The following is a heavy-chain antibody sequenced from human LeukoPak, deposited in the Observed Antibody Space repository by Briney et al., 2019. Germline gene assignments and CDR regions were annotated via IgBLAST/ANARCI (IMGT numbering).Heavy chain of an antibody. CDR1: GGSISSSSYY. J-gene: IGHJ4*02. CDR2: IYYSGST. CDR3: ARHGRAQAIDY. D-gene: IGHD1-26*01. V-gene: IGHV4-39*01. Sequence: PSETLSLTCTVSGGSISSSSYYWGWIRQPPGKGLEWIGSIYYSGSTYYNPSLKSRVTISVDTSKNQFSLKLSSVTAADTAVYYCARHGRAQAIDYWGQGTLVTVSS.